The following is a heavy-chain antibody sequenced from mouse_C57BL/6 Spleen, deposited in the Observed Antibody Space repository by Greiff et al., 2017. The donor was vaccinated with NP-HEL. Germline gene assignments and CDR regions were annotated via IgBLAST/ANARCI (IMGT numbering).Heavy chain of an antibody. V-gene: IGHV1-64*01. CDR3: ARSGIRTVVATQSSFGY. CDR1: GYTFTSYW. D-gene: IGHD1-1*01. J-gene: IGHJ2*01. Sequence: QVQLKEPGAELVKPGASVKLSCKASGYTFTSYWMHWVKQRPGQGLEWIGMIHPNSGSTNYNEKFKSKATLTVDKSSSTAYMQLSSLTSEDSAVYYCARSGIRTVVATQSSFGYWGQGTTLTVSS. CDR2: IHPNSGST.